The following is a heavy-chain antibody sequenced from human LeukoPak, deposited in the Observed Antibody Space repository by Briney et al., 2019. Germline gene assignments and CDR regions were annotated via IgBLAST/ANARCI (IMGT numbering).Heavy chain of an antibody. J-gene: IGHJ4*02. CDR2: ISYDGSNK. V-gene: IGHV3-30*04. CDR1: GFTFSSYA. Sequence: GRSLRLSCAASGFTFSSYAMHWVRQAPGKGLEWVAVISYDGSNKYYADSVKGRFTISRDNSKNTLYLQMNRLRAEDTAVYYCARDLAKGYVVWAFDYWGQGTLVTVSS. D-gene: IGHD3-10*02. CDR3: ARDLAKGYVVWAFDY.